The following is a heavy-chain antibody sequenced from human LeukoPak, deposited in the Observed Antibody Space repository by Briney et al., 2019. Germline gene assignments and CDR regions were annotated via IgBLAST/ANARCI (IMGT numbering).Heavy chain of an antibody. V-gene: IGHV4-39*01. CDR3: ARRRDYYDSSGYAFDY. CDR1: GGSISSSSYH. D-gene: IGHD3-22*01. J-gene: IGHJ4*02. Sequence: SETLSLTCTVSGGSISSSSYHWGWIRQPPGKGLEWIGSIYYSGRTYYNPSLKSRVTISVDTSKNQFSLKLSSVTAADKAVYYCARRRDYYDSSGYAFDYWGQGTLVTVSS. CDR2: IYYSGRT.